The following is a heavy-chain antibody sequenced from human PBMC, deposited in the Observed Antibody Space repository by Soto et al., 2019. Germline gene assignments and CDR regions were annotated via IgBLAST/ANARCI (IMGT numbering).Heavy chain of an antibody. D-gene: IGHD3-22*01. Sequence: QVQLVQSGAEVKKPGSSVKVSCKASGGTFSSYAISWVRQAPGQGLEWMGEIIPIFGTANYAQKFQGRVTVTAAECTSTAHRERSSLRSGDTAVYYCARDRGPSSGYYPYWFDPWGQGTLVTVSS. CDR1: GGTFSSYA. V-gene: IGHV1-69*12. J-gene: IGHJ5*02. CDR3: ARDRGPSSGYYPYWFDP. CDR2: IIPIFGTA.